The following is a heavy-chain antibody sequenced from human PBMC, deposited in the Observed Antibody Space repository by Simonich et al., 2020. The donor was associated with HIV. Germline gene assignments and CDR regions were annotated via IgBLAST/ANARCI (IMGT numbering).Heavy chain of an antibody. V-gene: IGHV3-30*07. J-gene: IGHJ4*02. CDR3: ASGGSISSVWADDY. Sequence: QVQLVESGGGVVKPGRSLRLSCAASGFTFSSYAMHWVRQAPGKGLEGVAVISYDGSNKYYADSVKGLFTISRDNSKNTLYLQMNSLRAEDTAVYYCASGGSISSVWADDYWGQGTLVTVSS. D-gene: IGHD3-16*01. CDR1: GFTFSSYA. CDR2: ISYDGSNK.